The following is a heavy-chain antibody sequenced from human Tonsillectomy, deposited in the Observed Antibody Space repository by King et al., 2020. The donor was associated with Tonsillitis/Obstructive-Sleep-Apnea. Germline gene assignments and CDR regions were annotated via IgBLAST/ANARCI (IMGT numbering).Heavy chain of an antibody. J-gene: IGHJ6*02. D-gene: IGHD5-18*01. CDR1: GYRFSTFW. Sequence: VQLVESGAEVKKPGESLRISCQGSGYRFSTFWISWVRQMPGKGLEWMGTIDPSDSYTNYSPSFQGHVTISADKSISTAYLHWSSLKASDTAMYYCARLGATDMVGGYYYYTMDVWGQGTTVTVSS. CDR3: ARLGATDMVGGYYYYTMDV. CDR2: IDPSDSYT. V-gene: IGHV5-10-1*03.